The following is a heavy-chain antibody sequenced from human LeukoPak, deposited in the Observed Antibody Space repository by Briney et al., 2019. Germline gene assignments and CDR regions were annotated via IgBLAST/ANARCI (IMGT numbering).Heavy chain of an antibody. CDR1: GFTFDDYG. Sequence: GGSLRLXCAASGFTFDDYGMSWVRQAPGKGLEWVSGINWNGGSTGYADSVKGRFTISRDNAKNSLYLQMNSLRAEDAALYYCARDRGFLDFDYWGQGTLVTVSS. CDR2: INWNGGST. J-gene: IGHJ4*02. D-gene: IGHD3-10*01. V-gene: IGHV3-20*04. CDR3: ARDRGFLDFDY.